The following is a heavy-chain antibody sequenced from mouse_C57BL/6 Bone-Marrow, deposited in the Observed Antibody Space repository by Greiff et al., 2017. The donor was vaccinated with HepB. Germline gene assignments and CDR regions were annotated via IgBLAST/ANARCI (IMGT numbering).Heavy chain of an antibody. Sequence: QVQLQQSGAELVKPGASVKLSCKASGYTFTSYWMQWVKQRPGQGLEWIGEIDPSDSYTNYNQKFKGKATLTVDTSSSTAYMQLSSLTSEDSAVYYCARWAVITTGFAYWGQGTLVTVSA. J-gene: IGHJ3*01. V-gene: IGHV1-50*01. CDR3: ARWAVITTGFAY. CDR1: GYTFTSYW. CDR2: IDPSDSYT. D-gene: IGHD2-4*01.